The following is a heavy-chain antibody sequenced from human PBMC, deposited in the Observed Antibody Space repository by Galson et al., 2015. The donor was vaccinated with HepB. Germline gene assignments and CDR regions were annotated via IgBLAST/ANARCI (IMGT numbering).Heavy chain of an antibody. J-gene: IGHJ4*02. CDR2: VSYSGST. CDR3: ARLSKASGTDN. Sequence: ETLSLTCTVSGGSFRTYYWTWIRQPPGKGLDWIGYVSYSGSTDYNPSLKGRVTISLDTSKNQFSLRLSSVTAADTAVYYCARLSKASGTDNWGQGTLVTVSS. D-gene: IGHD3-10*01. CDR1: GGSFRTYY. V-gene: IGHV4-59*08.